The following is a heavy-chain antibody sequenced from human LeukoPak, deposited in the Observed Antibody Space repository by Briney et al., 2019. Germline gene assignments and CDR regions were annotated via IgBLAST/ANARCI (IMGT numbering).Heavy chain of an antibody. V-gene: IGHV3-30*04. CDR1: GFTFSSYA. J-gene: IGHJ4*02. Sequence: PGGSLRLSCAASGFTFSSYAMHWVRQAPGKGLEWVAVISYDGSNKYYADSVKGRFTISRDNAKNSLYLQMNSLRAEDTAVYYCARRNYYDSSGYADWGQGTLVTVSS. CDR2: ISYDGSNK. CDR3: ARRNYYDSSGYAD. D-gene: IGHD3-22*01.